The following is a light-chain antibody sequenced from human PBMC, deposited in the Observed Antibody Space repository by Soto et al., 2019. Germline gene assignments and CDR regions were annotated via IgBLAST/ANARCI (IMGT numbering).Light chain of an antibody. CDR1: ETVSSSY. V-gene: IGKV3D-20*01. CDR2: DSS. CDR3: QQYGNSPIT. J-gene: IGKJ5*01. Sequence: EIVLTQSPGTLSLSPGERATLSCKASETVSSSYVAWYQQKPGLAPRLLIHDSSTRASGIPDRFSGSKSGTDFTLTIRGLEPEDVAVYYCQQYGNSPITFGQGTRLAIK.